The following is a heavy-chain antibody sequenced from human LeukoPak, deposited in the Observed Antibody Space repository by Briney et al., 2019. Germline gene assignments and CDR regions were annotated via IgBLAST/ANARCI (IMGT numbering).Heavy chain of an antibody. CDR3: ARDLAYYDFGYFDY. J-gene: IGHJ4*02. CDR1: GFTFSRYW. V-gene: IGHV3-7*01. CDR2: IKQDGSEK. D-gene: IGHD3-3*01. Sequence: QPGGSLRLSCVDSGFTFSRYWMSWVRQAPGKGLEWVANIKQDGSEKYYVDSVKGRFTISRDNAKNSLYPQMNSLRAEDTAVYYCARDLAYYDFGYFDYWGQGTLVTVSS.